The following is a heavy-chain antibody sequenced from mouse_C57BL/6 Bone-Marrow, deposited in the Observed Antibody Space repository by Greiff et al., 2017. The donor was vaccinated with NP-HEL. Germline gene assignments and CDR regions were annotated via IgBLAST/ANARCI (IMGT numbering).Heavy chain of an antibody. V-gene: IGHV1-69*01. CDR3: AKGGNLDY. J-gene: IGHJ2*01. Sequence: QVQLQQPGAELVMPGASVKLSCKASGYTFTSYWMHWVKQRPGQGLEWIGEFDPSDSYTNYNQKFKGKSTLTVDKSSSTAYMQLSSLTSEDSAVYYCAKGGNLDYWGQGTTLTVSS. CDR2: FDPSDSYT. CDR1: GYTFTSYW. D-gene: IGHD2-1*01.